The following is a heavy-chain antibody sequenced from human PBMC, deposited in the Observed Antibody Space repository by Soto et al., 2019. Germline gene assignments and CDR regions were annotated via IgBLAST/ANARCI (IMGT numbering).Heavy chain of an antibody. D-gene: IGHD6-25*01. J-gene: IGHJ6*02. CDR1: GFTVSSNY. V-gene: IGHV3-66*01. Sequence: EVQLVESGGGLVQPGGSLRLSCAASGFTVSSNYMSWVRQAPGKGLEWVSVIYSGGSTYYADSVKGRFTISRDNSKNTLYLQMNSLIAEDTAVYYCAREVIAAAYYYYGMDVWGQGTTVTVSS. CDR2: IYSGGST. CDR3: AREVIAAAYYYYGMDV.